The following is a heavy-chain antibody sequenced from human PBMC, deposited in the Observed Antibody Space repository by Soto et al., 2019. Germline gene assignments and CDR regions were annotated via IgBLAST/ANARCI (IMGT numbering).Heavy chain of an antibody. V-gene: IGHV4-34*01. J-gene: IGHJ5*02. CDR3: ARGSYNHVVPDAPNWFDT. D-gene: IGHD2-2*01. CDR2: INHSGST. Sequence: SETLSLTCAVYGGSFSDYYWSWIRQPPGKGLEWIGQINHSGSTNYSPSLKSRVTISVDTSKNQFSLKLSSVTAADTAVYYCARGSYNHVVPDAPNWFDTWGQGTLVTVSS. CDR1: GGSFSDYY.